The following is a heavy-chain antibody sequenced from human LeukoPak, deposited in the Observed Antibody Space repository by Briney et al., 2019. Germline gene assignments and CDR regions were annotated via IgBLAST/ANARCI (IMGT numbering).Heavy chain of an antibody. CDR2: IIPILGIA. CDR1: GGTFSSYA. V-gene: IGHV1-69*04. J-gene: IGHJ4*02. CDR3: ARARDYDSSAYPPDY. D-gene: IGHD3-22*01. Sequence: SVKVSCKASGGTFSSYAISWVRQAPGQGLEWMGRIIPILGIANYAQKFQGRVTMTRDTSTSTVYMELSSLRSEDTAVYYCARARDYDSSAYPPDYWGQGTLVTVSS.